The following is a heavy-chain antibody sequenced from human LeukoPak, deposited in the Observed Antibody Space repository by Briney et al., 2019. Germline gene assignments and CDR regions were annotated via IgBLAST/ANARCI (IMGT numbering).Heavy chain of an antibody. J-gene: IGHJ5*02. V-gene: IGHV5-10-1*01. D-gene: IGHD6-19*01. CDR2: IDPSDSET. CDR3: ARRAGSSGKFDP. Sequence: GESLKISCKGSGYIFTPNWISWIRQMPGKGLEWMGRIDPSDSETNYSPSFQGHVTISVDKSISTAYLQWSSLKASDTAMYYCARRAGSSGKFDPWGQGTLVIVSS. CDR1: GYIFTPNW.